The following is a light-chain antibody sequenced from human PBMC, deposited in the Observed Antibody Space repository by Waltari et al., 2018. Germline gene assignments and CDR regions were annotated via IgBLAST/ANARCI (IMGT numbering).Light chain of an antibody. CDR2: MGS. CDR1: HSLLHVDGYNY. Sequence: DIVMTQSPLSLPVTPGEPASISSRSSHSLLHVDGYNYLDWYLQKPGQSPQVLIYMGSNRAAGVPDRFSGSGSGTDFTLKISRVEAEDVGVYYCMQPLETPWTFGQGTKVEIK. J-gene: IGKJ1*01. CDR3: MQPLETPWT. V-gene: IGKV2-28*01.